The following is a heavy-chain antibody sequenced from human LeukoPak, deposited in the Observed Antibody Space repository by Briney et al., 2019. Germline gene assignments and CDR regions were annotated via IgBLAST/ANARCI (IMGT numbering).Heavy chain of an antibody. CDR1: GFTFDDYA. Sequence: GGSLRLSCAASGFTFDDYAMHWVRQAPGKGLEWVSGISWNSGSIGYADSVKGRFIISRDNAKNSLYLQMNSLRAEDTALYYCAKGAVAGLGEDYFDYWGQGTLVTVSS. V-gene: IGHV3-9*01. D-gene: IGHD6-19*01. CDR3: AKGAVAGLGEDYFDY. CDR2: ISWNSGSI. J-gene: IGHJ4*02.